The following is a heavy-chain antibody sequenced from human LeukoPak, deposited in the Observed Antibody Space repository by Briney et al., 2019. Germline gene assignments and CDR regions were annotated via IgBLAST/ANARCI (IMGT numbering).Heavy chain of an antibody. CDR3: ASKVDIVATYYFDY. J-gene: IGHJ4*02. D-gene: IGHD5-12*01. Sequence: SETLSLTCSVSGGSISRHYWSWIRQPAGKGLEWIGRIYTSGGTNYNPSLKSRVTMSVDTSKNQFSLKLRSVTAADTAVYYCASKVDIVATYYFDYWGQGTLVTVSS. CDR1: GGSISRHY. V-gene: IGHV4-4*07. CDR2: IYTSGGT.